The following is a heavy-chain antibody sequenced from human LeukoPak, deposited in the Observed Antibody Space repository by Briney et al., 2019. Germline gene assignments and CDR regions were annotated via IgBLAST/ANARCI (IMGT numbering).Heavy chain of an antibody. CDR3: ARTTEGGYTYDYFYYYYMDV. CDR1: DYSISSGYY. CDR2: IYHSGTT. D-gene: IGHD5-18*01. J-gene: IGHJ6*03. V-gene: IGHV4-38-2*02. Sequence: PSETLSLTCTVSDYSISSGYYWGWIRQPPGKGLECIGSIYHSGTTYYSPSLKSRVTISVDTSKNQFSLKLSSVTAADTAVYYCARTTEGGYTYDYFYYYYMDVWGKGTTVTISS.